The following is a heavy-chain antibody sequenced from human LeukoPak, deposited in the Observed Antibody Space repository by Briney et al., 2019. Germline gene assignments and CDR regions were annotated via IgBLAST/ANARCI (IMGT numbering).Heavy chain of an antibody. Sequence: GGSLRLSCAASGFTFSSYAMNWVRQAPGKGLEWVSAISGSGGSTYYADSVKGRFTISRDNSKNTLYLQMNSLRAEDTAVYYCAKGLLWFGESSYYYYGMDVWGQGTTVTVSS. D-gene: IGHD3-10*01. J-gene: IGHJ6*02. V-gene: IGHV3-23*01. CDR2: ISGSGGST. CDR3: AKGLLWFGESSYYYYGMDV. CDR1: GFTFSSYA.